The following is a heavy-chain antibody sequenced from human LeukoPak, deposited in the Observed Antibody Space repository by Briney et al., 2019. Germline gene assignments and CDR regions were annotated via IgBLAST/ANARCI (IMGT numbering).Heavy chain of an antibody. D-gene: IGHD6-13*01. CDR3: AAYYSSSWDY. CDR1: GFTFSSYS. J-gene: IGHJ4*02. Sequence: PGGSLRLSCAASGFTFSSYSMSWVRQPLGKGLQWVANIKQDGSEEYCVASVKGRFTISRDNAKNSLYLQMNSLRAEDTAVYYCAAYYSSSWDYWGQGTLVTVSA. CDR2: IKQDGSEE. V-gene: IGHV3-7*01.